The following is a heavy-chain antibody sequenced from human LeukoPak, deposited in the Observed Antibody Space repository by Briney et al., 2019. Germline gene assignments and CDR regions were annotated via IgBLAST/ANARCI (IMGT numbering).Heavy chain of an antibody. J-gene: IGHJ4*02. CDR1: GFTFDAFG. Sequence: PGGSLRLSCVASGFTFDAFGMTWVRQAPGKGLEWVSAIRGDAGSTGYADSVKGRFTISRDNAKNSLYLQMNSLRVEDTALYYCARVWAWGSGNYFDNWGQGTLVTVSS. CDR3: ARVWAWGSGNYFDN. V-gene: IGHV3-20*04. D-gene: IGHD7-27*01. CDR2: IRGDAGST.